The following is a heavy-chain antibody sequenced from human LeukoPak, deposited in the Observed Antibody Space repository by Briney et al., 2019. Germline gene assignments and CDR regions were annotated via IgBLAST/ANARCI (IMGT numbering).Heavy chain of an antibody. D-gene: IGHD3-22*01. V-gene: IGHV3-9*01. Sequence: GGSLRLSCAASGFTFDDYAMHWVRQAPGKGLEWVSGISWNSGSIGYADSVKGRFTISRDNAKNSLYLQMNSLRAEDTAVYYCAVAPYYYDSSGSPGVWGQGTLVTVSS. CDR1: GFTFDDYA. J-gene: IGHJ4*02. CDR3: AVAPYYYDSSGSPGV. CDR2: ISWNSGSI.